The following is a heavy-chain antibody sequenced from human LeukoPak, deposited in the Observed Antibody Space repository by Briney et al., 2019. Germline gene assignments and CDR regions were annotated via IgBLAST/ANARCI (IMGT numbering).Heavy chain of an antibody. J-gene: IGHJ5*02. CDR1: GYTFTSYY. CDR2: INPSGGST. CDR3: ARARGVVVPAAPNGIWFDP. V-gene: IGHV1-46*01. Sequence: ASVKVSCKASGYTFTSYYMHWVRQAPGQGLEWMRIINPSGGSTSYAQKFQGRVTMTRDMSTSTVYMELSSLRSEDTAVYYCARARGVVVPAAPNGIWFDPWGQGTLVTVSS. D-gene: IGHD2-2*01.